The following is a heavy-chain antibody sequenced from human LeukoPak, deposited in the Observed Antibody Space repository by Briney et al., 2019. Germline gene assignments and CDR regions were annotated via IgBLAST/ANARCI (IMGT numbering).Heavy chain of an antibody. J-gene: IGHJ4*02. Sequence: PSETLSLTCTVSGASISSYYWNWIRQPPGKGLEWIGYIYYSGNTNYNPSLKSRVTMSVDTSKNQFSLKVTSVTAADTAVYYCAREGGSYRPLDYSGQGTLVTVSS. D-gene: IGHD3-16*02. V-gene: IGHV4-59*12. CDR1: GASISSYY. CDR2: IYYSGNT. CDR3: AREGGSYRPLDY.